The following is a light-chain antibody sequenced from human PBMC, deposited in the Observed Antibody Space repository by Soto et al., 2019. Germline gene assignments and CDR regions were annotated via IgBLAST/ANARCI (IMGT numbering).Light chain of an antibody. V-gene: IGKV3-20*01. CDR1: QSVGSNY. J-gene: IGKJ1*01. CDR3: QQYSGSPWT. Sequence: VLTQSPGTLSLSPGEKATLSCRASQSVGSNYLAWYQQQPGQAPRLLIYGASRRATDIPDRFSGSESGTDFTLTISRLEPEDSAVYYCQQYSGSPWTFGQGTKVEI. CDR2: GAS.